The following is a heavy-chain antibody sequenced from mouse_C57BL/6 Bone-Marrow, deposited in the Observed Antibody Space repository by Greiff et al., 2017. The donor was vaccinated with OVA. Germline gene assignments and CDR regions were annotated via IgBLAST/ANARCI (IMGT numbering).Heavy chain of an antibody. Sequence: QVQLKESGPELVKPGASVKLSCKASGYTFTSYDINWVKQRPGQGLEWIGWIYPRAGSTKYNEKFKGKATLTVDTSSSTAYMELHSLTSEDSAVYFCARRDAMDYWGQGTSVTVSS. V-gene: IGHV1-85*01. CDR1: GYTFTSYD. CDR3: ARRDAMDY. J-gene: IGHJ4*01. CDR2: IYPRAGST.